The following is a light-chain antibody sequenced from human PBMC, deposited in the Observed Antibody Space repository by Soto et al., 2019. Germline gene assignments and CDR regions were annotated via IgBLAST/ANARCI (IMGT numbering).Light chain of an antibody. Sequence: QSALTQPASVCGSPGQSITISCTGASGDGGGYKYVSWYQQYPGKTPELIIYEVDKRPSGVSYRFSGSKSGNTASLTISGLQAEDEADYYCSSYALTNFFGTGTKLTVL. CDR2: EVD. V-gene: IGLV2-14*01. CDR1: SGDGGGYKY. J-gene: IGLJ1*01. CDR3: SSYALTNF.